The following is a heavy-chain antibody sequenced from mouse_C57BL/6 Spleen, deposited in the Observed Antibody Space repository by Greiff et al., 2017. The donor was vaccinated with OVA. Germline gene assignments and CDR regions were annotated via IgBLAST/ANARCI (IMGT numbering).Heavy chain of an antibody. J-gene: IGHJ3*01. D-gene: IGHD2-3*01. V-gene: IGHV1-15*01. CDR3: TRSMMVTTGAFAY. CDR2: IDPETGGT. Sequence: QVQLKQSGAELVRPGASVTLSCKASGYTFTDYEMHWVKQTPVHGLEWIGAIDPETGGTAYNQKFKGKAILTADKSSSTAYMELRSLTSEDSAVYYCTRSMMVTTGAFAYWGQGTLVTVSA. CDR1: GYTFTDYE.